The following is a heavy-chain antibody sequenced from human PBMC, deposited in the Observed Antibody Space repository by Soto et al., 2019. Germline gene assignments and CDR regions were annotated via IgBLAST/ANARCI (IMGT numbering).Heavy chain of an antibody. J-gene: IGHJ6*02. V-gene: IGHV4-34*01. CDR2: INHSGST. CDR3: ARESVAVAGHNYYYYYGMDV. Sequence: SETLSLTCAVYGGSFSGYYWSWIRQPPGKGLEWIGEINHSGSTNYNPSLKSRVTISVDTSKNQFSLKLSSVTAADTAVYYCARESVAVAGHNYYYYYGMDVWGQGTTVTVSS. CDR1: GGSFSGYY. D-gene: IGHD6-19*01.